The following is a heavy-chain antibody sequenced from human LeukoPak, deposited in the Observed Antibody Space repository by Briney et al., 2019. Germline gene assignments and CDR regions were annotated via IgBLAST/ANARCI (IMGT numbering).Heavy chain of an antibody. J-gene: IGHJ5*02. CDR1: GGSISSYY. CDR2: IYNSGGT. V-gene: IGHV4-59*01. D-gene: IGHD4-23*01. CDR3: ARYRGNSNGGFDP. Sequence: PSETLSLTCTVSGGSISSYYWSWIRQPPGKGLEWIGNIYNSGGTNYNPSLKSRVTTSVDTSKNQFSLKLTSVTAADTTVYYCARYRGNSNGGFDPWGQGTLVTVSS.